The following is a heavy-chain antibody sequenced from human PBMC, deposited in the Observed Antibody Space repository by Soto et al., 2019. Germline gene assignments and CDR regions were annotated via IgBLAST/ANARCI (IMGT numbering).Heavy chain of an antibody. CDR2: IIPIFGTA. V-gene: IGHV1-69*06. Sequence: QVQLVQSGAEVKKPGSSVKVSCKASGGTFSSYAISWVRQAPGQGLEWMGGIIPIFGTANYAQKFQGRVTMTTDTSTSTAYMELRSLISDDTAEYYCAIDQLGARGDYWGQGTLVTVSS. CDR1: GGTFSSYA. J-gene: IGHJ4*02. D-gene: IGHD3-10*01. CDR3: AIDQLGARGDY.